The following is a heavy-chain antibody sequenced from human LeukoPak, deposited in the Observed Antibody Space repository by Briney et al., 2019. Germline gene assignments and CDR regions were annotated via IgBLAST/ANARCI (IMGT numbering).Heavy chain of an antibody. J-gene: IGHJ5*02. CDR2: ISGSGGST. CDR3: AKDTYTLVPAANNWFDP. CDR1: GFTFSSYE. V-gene: IGHV3-23*01. D-gene: IGHD2-2*01. Sequence: GGSLRLSCAASGFTFSSYEMNWVRQAPGKGLEWVSAISGSGGSTYYADSVKGRFTISRDNSKNTLYLQMNSLRAEDTAVYYCAKDTYTLVPAANNWFDPWGQGTLVTVSS.